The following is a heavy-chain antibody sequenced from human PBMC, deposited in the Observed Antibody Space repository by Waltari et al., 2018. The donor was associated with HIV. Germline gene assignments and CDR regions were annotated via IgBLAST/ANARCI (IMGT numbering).Heavy chain of an antibody. CDR2: ILSNDEK. CDR3: ARILNPSQPYFDY. CDR1: GFSLSNVRVG. J-gene: IGHJ4*02. V-gene: IGHV2-26*01. Sequence: QVTLKESGPVLVKPAETLTLPCTVSGFSLSNVRVGVSWIRQPPGKALEWLAHILSNDEKSYRPSLKSRLAVSKDTSKSQVVLSLTNLDPEDTSTYYCARILNPSQPYFDYWGPGTQVTVSS.